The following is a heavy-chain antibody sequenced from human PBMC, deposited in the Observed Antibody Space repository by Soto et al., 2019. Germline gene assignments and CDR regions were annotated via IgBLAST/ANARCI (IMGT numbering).Heavy chain of an antibody. CDR2: ISAYNGNT. Sequence: QVQLVQSGAEVKKPGASVKVSCKASGYTFTSYGISWVRQAPGQGLEWMGWISAYNGNTNYAQKLQGRVTMTTDTSTSTADMELRSLRADDTAVYYCAREEWRWRGPGDNWFDPWGQGTLVTVSS. V-gene: IGHV1-18*01. CDR3: AREEWRWRGPGDNWFDP. D-gene: IGHD2-15*01. J-gene: IGHJ5*02. CDR1: GYTFTSYG.